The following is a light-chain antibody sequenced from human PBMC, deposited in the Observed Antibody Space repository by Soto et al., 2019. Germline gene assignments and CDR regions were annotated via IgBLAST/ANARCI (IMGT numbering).Light chain of an antibody. CDR2: NNY. Sequence: QSMLTERPSVNVSPWQTVTISCTGSSSNIGAGFKVHWYQQLPETAPTPLIFNNYNRPSGVSDRFSGSNSGTSASLAITGLQGWDEVVYYCQTYAGTLGVYVLGAGTKVT. CDR1: SSNIGAGFK. CDR3: QTYAGTLGVYV. V-gene: IGLV1-40*01. J-gene: IGLJ1*01.